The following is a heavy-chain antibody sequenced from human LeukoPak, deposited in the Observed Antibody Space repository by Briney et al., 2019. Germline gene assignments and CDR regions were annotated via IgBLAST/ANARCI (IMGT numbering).Heavy chain of an antibody. CDR2: IYTSGST. Sequence: SETLSLTCTVSGGSISSGSYYWSWIRQPAGKGLEWIGRIYTSGSTNYNPSLKSRVTISVDTSKNQFSLKLSSVTAADTAVYYCARIDSSGYYSDYWGQGTLVTVSS. J-gene: IGHJ4*02. V-gene: IGHV4-61*02. CDR3: ARIDSSGYYSDY. D-gene: IGHD3-22*01. CDR1: GGSISSGSYY.